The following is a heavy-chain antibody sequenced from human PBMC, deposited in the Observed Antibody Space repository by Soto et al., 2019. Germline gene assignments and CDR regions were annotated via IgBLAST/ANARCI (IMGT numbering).Heavy chain of an antibody. J-gene: IGHJ6*04. D-gene: IGHD2-15*01. CDR2: NNPSSGRK. CDR3: ARDHNFGFILYVMAV. CDR1: GGTFSSYA. V-gene: IGHV1-46*01. Sequence: GASVKVSCKASGGTFSSYAISWVRQAPGQSLEWMGINNPSSGRKSYAQNFQGRVTMTSDPSTSIVYMEMSSLKSKDRAVFFFARDHNFGFILYVMAVWGKGTTVPVSS.